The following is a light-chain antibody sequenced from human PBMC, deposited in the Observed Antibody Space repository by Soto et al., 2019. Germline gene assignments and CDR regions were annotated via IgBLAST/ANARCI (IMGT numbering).Light chain of an antibody. CDR3: QQYNNWPYT. V-gene: IGKV3-15*01. CDR2: GAS. Sequence: VVKPSPASLSVSTGERVTLSFRAGPISSNLAWHQQRPGQAPRLLIYGASVRATGVPARFSGSGSGTEFTLTINSLQSEDYAVYFCQQYNNWPYTFGQGTKVDIK. CDR1: PISSN. J-gene: IGKJ2*01.